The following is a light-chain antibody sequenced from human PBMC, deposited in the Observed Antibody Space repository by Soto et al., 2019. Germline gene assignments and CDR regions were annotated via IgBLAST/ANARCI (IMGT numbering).Light chain of an antibody. CDR1: QSISSSY. V-gene: IGKV3-20*01. J-gene: IGKJ3*01. CDR2: GAS. CDR3: QQYSRGPREFT. Sequence: EIVLTQSPGTLSLSPGERATLSCRASQSISSSYLAWYQQRPGQAPRLLIFGASYRATGIPDSFSGSRSGTHFTLTIRRPETEDFAAYYCQQYSRGPREFTFGHGTSVDSK.